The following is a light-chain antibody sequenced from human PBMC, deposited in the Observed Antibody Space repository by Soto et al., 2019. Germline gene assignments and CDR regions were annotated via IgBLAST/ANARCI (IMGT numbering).Light chain of an antibody. V-gene: IGLV1-40*01. CDR1: SSNIGAGYD. CDR3: QSYDSSLSGYV. CDR2: GNS. J-gene: IGLJ1*01. Sequence: QSVLTHPPSVSGAPGQRVTISCTGSSSNIGAGYDVHWYQQLPGTAPKLLIYGNSNRPSGVPDRFSGSKSGTSASLAITGLQAEDEADYYCQSYDSSLSGYVFGTGTKLTVL.